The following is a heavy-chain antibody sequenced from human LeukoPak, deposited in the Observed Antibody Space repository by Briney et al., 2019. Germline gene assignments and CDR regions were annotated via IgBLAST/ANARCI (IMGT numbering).Heavy chain of an antibody. J-gene: IGHJ6*02. CDR1: GFTFSRYW. CDR2: ISGSGGST. D-gene: IGHD4-11*01. Sequence: GGSLRLSCAASGFTFSRYWMNWVRQAPGKGLEWVSAISGSGGSTYYADSVKGRFTISRDNSKNTLYLQMNSLRAEDTAVYYCAPVQSYYYYYGMDVWGQGTTVTVSS. V-gene: IGHV3-23*01. CDR3: APVQSYYYYYGMDV.